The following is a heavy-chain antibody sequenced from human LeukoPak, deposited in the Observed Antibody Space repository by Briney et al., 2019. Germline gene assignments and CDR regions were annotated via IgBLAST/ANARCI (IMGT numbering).Heavy chain of an antibody. CDR1: GGSFSGYY. CDR3: ARVRRIRDFDY. Sequence: SETLSLTCAVYGGSFSGYYWSWIRQPPGKGLEWIGEINHSGSTNYNPSLKSRVTISVDTSKNQFSLKLSSVTAADTAVYYCARVRRIRDFDYWGQGTLVTVPS. J-gene: IGHJ4*02. V-gene: IGHV4-34*01. CDR2: INHSGST. D-gene: IGHD1-14*01.